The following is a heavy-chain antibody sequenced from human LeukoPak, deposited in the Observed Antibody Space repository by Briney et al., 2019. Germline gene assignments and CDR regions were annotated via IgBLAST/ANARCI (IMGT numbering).Heavy chain of an antibody. J-gene: IGHJ4*02. Sequence: GRSLRLCCAASGFTFSSYAMHWVRQAPGKGLEWVAVISYDGSNKYYADSVKGRFTISRDNSKNTLYLQMNSLRAEDTAVYYCARGYGSGSYLDYWGQGTLVTVSS. CDR3: ARGYGSGSYLDY. CDR2: ISYDGSNK. CDR1: GFTFSSYA. D-gene: IGHD3-10*01. V-gene: IGHV3-30*04.